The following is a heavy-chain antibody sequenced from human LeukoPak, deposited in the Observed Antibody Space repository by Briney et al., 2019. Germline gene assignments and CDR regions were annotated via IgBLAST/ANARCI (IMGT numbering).Heavy chain of an antibody. CDR2: ISYDGSNK. CDR1: GFTFSSYG. J-gene: IGHJ6*02. V-gene: IGHV3-30*03. CDR3: VRDKGMVTAMGYSYYYAMDV. Sequence: GGSLRLSCAASGFTFSSYGMHWVRQAPGKGLEWVAVISYDGSNKCYADSVKGRFTISRDNSKNTLYLQMNSLRAEDTAVYYCVRDKGMVTAMGYSYYYAMDVWGQGTTVTVSS. D-gene: IGHD2-21*02.